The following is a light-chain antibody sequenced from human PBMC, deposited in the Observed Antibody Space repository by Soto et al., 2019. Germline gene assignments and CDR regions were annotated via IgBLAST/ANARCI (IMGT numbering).Light chain of an antibody. V-gene: IGKV1-39*01. CDR1: QGIRSF. CDR2: STS. J-gene: IGKJ1*01. Sequence: QMTQSPSSLSASVGDRVTITCRASQGIRSFLNWYQQKLGKAPKLLIYSTSHLQSGVPSRFSGSGSGTDCTLTISSLQPEDFATYYCQQSYNSPQTFGQGTKVEI. CDR3: QQSYNSPQT.